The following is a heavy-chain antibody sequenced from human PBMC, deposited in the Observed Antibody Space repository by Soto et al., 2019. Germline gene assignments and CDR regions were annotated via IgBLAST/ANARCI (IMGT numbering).Heavy chain of an antibody. CDR3: ARGVQSIAAPYYFDY. J-gene: IGHJ4*02. D-gene: IGHD6-6*01. Sequence: GXSVKVSCKASGGTFSSYAISWVRQAPGQGLEWMGGIIPIFGTANYAQKFQGRVTITADESTSTAYMELSSLRSEDTAVYYCARGVQSIAAPYYFDYWGQGTLVTASS. CDR2: IIPIFGTA. CDR1: GGTFSSYA. V-gene: IGHV1-69*13.